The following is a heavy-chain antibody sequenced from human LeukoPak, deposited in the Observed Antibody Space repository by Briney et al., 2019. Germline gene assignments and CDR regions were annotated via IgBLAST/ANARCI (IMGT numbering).Heavy chain of an antibody. V-gene: IGHV3-7*05. Sequence: PGGSLRLSCAASGFTFSSYWMSWVRQAPGKGLEWVANINQDGSEKYYVDSVKGRFTISRDNAKNSLYLQMNSLRAEDTAVYYCARVFCDTTSCYNFDYWGQGTLVTVSS. CDR2: INQDGSEK. J-gene: IGHJ4*02. CDR1: GFTFSSYW. D-gene: IGHD2-2*01. CDR3: ARVFCDTTSCYNFDY.